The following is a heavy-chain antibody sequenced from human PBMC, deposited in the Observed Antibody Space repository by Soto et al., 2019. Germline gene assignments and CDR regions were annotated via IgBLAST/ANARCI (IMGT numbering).Heavy chain of an antibody. CDR1: GFTVSSNY. CDR3: AMGSWGSIPNDAFDI. V-gene: IGHV3-53*04. J-gene: IGHJ3*02. Sequence: GGSLRLSCAASGFTVSSNYMSWVRQAPGKGLEWVSVIYSGGSTYYADSGKGRFTISRHNAKNTLYLQMNSLRAEDTAVYYCAMGSWGSIPNDAFDIWGQGTMVTVSS. D-gene: IGHD6-13*01. CDR2: IYSGGST.